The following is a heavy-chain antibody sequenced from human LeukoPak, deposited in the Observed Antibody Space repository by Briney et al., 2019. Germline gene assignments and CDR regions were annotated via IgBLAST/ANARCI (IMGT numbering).Heavy chain of an antibody. CDR3: ARERYSDFDY. D-gene: IGHD2-21*01. J-gene: IGHJ4*02. Sequence: SETLSLTCTVSGGSISSSSYYWGWIRQPPGKGLEWIGYIYHSGSTYYNPSLKSRVTISVDRSKNQFSLKLSSVTAADTAVYYCARERYSDFDYWGQGILVTVSS. CDR1: GGSISSSSYY. CDR2: IYHSGST. V-gene: IGHV4-39*07.